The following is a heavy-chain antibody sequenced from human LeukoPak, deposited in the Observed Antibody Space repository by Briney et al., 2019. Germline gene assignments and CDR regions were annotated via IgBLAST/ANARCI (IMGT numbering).Heavy chain of an antibody. CDR3: ARAQGGVVIDY. V-gene: IGHV3-66*01. Sequence: PGGSLRLSCAASGFTVSSNYMSWVRQAPGKGLEWVSVIYSGGSTYYADSVKGRFTISRDNSKNTLYLQMNSLRAEATAVYYCARAQGGVVIDYWGQGTLVTVSS. J-gene: IGHJ4*02. CDR2: IYSGGST. D-gene: IGHD3-16*01. CDR1: GFTVSSNY.